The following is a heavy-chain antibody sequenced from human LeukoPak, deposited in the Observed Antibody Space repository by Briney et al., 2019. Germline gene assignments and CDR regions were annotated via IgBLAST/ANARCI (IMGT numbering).Heavy chain of an antibody. Sequence: PGGSLRLSCAASGFTFSSYAMHWVRQAPGKGLEWVAVISYDGSNKYYADSVKGRFTISRDNSKNTLYLQMNSLRAEDTAVYYCAREAHGDGYNYNYYYGMDVWGQGTTVTVSS. CDR1: GFTFSSYA. J-gene: IGHJ6*02. V-gene: IGHV3-30-3*01. CDR2: ISYDGSNK. D-gene: IGHD5-24*01. CDR3: AREAHGDGYNYNYYYGMDV.